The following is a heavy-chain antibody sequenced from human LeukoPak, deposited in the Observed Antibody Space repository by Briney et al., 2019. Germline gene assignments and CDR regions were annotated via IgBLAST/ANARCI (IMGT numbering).Heavy chain of an antibody. D-gene: IGHD6-13*01. Sequence: SVNVSCKASGGTFSSYAISWVRQAPGQGLEWMGGIIPIFGTANYAQKFQGRVTITADESTSTAYMELSSLRSEDTAVYYCARESSSWKLNWFDPWGQGTLVTVSS. V-gene: IGHV1-69*01. CDR3: ARESSSWKLNWFDP. CDR1: GGTFSSYA. CDR2: IIPIFGTA. J-gene: IGHJ5*02.